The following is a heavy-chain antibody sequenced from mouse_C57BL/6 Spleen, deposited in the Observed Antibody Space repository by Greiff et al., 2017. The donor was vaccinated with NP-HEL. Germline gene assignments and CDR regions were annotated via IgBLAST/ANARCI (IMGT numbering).Heavy chain of an antibody. D-gene: IGHD2-5*01. J-gene: IGHJ1*03. CDR3: ARSYYSNWGYFDV. V-gene: IGHV7-3*01. CDR2: IRNKANGYTT. CDR1: GFTFTDYY. Sequence: EVQGVESGGGLVQPGGSLSLSCAASGFTFTDYYMSWVRQPPGKPLEWLGFIRNKANGYTTEYSASVKGRFTISRDNSQSILYLQMNALRAEDSATYYCARSYYSNWGYFDVWGTGTTVTVSS.